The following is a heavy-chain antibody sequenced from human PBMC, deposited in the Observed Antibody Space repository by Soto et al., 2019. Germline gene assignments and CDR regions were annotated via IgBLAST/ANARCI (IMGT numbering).Heavy chain of an antibody. D-gene: IGHD3-22*01. J-gene: IGHJ4*02. V-gene: IGHV1-18*04. CDR1: GYTFTIYG. CDR2: ISGYNVNT. CDR3: ARVDYYDSSGYYGY. Sequence: QVQLVQSGAEVKKPGASVKVSCKASGYTFTIYGISWVRQAPGQGLEWMGWISGYNVNTDYAQNLQDRVTLTTDASTSSVSLELRSLRSDDTAVYYCARVDYYDSSGYYGYWGQGTLITVSS.